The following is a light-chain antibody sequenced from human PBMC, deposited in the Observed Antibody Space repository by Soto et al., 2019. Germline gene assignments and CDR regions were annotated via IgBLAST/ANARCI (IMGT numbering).Light chain of an antibody. CDR2: TGS. Sequence: DIQMTQSPSTLSGSVGDRVTITCRASQTISSWLAWYQQKPGEAPKLLIFTGSLLHSGVPPRFSGSGSGTDFTLTISSLQPEDFATYYCQQTLSFPPTFGQGTKVDI. J-gene: IGKJ1*01. V-gene: IGKV1-12*01. CDR1: QTISSW. CDR3: QQTLSFPPT.